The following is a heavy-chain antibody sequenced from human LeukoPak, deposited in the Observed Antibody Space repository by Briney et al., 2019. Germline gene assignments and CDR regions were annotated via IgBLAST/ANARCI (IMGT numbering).Heavy chain of an antibody. CDR2: IYYSGST. CDR1: GGSLTSYY. J-gene: IGHJ4*02. V-gene: IGHV4-59*01. Sequence: ASETLSLTCTVSGGSLTSYYWSWIRQPPGKGLEWIGSIYYSGSTNYSPSLKSRVTISIDTSKNQFSLKLTSVTAADTAVYYCARGFADSSGYLLSYFDYWGQGTLVTVSS. D-gene: IGHD3-22*01. CDR3: ARGFADSSGYLLSYFDY.